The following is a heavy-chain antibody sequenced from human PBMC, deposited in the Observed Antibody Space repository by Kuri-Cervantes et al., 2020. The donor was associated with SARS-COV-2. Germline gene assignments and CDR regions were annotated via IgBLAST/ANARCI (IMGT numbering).Heavy chain of an antibody. V-gene: IGHV3-64*04. CDR3: AKPHYSKAYYYYGMDV. J-gene: IGHJ6*02. Sequence: GGSLRLSCSASGFTFSSYAMHWVRQAPGKGLEYVSAISSNGGSTYYADSVKGRFTISRDNSKNTLYLQMNSLRAEDTAVYYCAKPHYSKAYYYYGMDVWGQGTTVTVSS. D-gene: IGHD4-11*01. CDR2: ISSNGGST. CDR1: GFTFSSYA.